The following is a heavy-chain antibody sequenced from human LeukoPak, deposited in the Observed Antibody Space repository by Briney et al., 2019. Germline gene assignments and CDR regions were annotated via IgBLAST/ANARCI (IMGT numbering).Heavy chain of an antibody. CDR2: MNPNSGNT. Sequence: GASVKVSCKASRCTFTSYDINWVRQATGQGLEWMGWMNPNSGNTGYAQKFQGRVTITRNTSISTAYMELSSLRSEDTAVYYCARGSGSYYDFDYWGQGTLVTVSS. CDR3: ARGSGSYYDFDY. CDR1: RCTFTSYD. V-gene: IGHV1-8*03. J-gene: IGHJ4*02. D-gene: IGHD1-26*01.